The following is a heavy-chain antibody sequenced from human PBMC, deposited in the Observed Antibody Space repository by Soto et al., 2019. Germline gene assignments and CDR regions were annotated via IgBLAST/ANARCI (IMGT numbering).Heavy chain of an antibody. D-gene: IGHD7-27*01. Sequence: QVQLQESGPGLVKPSETLSLTCTVSGGSISNHYWSWIRQPPGKGLEWSAYIYYNGDTHYNPSLKSRVTTSVDTSKNQTSLKLSSVTAAGTAVYYCTRANWYSEYWGQGTLVTVSS. CDR3: TRANWYSEY. CDR2: IYYNGDT. V-gene: IGHV4-59*11. J-gene: IGHJ4*02. CDR1: GGSISNHY.